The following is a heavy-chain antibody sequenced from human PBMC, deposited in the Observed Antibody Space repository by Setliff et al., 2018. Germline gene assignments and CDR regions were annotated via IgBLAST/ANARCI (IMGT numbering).Heavy chain of an antibody. CDR2: IIPILGIA. CDR1: GGTFSSYA. V-gene: IGHV1-69*10. J-gene: IGHJ6*02. D-gene: IGHD6-13*01. Sequence: SVKVSCKASGGTFSSYAISWVRQAPGQGLEWMGGIIPILGIANYAQKFQGRVTMTRNTSISTAYMELSSLRSEDTAVYYCARAYSSSWYLYYYYGMDVWGQGTTVTVSS. CDR3: ARAYSSSWYLYYYYGMDV.